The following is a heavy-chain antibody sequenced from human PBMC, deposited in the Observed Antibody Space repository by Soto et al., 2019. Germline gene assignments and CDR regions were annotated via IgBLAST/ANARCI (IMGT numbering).Heavy chain of an antibody. V-gene: IGHV1-69*13. CDR1: GGTFSSYA. CDR2: IIPIFGTA. Sequence: SVKVSCKASGGTFSSYAISWVRQAPGQGLEWMGVIIPIFGTANYAQKFQGRVTITADESTSTAYMELSSLRSEDTAVYYCASETPYYYDSSAPGAFDIWGQGTMVTVSS. D-gene: IGHD3-22*01. J-gene: IGHJ3*02. CDR3: ASETPYYYDSSAPGAFDI.